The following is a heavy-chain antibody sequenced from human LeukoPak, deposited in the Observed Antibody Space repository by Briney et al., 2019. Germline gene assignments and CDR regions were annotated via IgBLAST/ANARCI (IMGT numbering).Heavy chain of an antibody. CDR2: ISSSGSTI. CDR3: ASGAKNYDSSGYYDQYDY. V-gene: IGHV3-11*04. D-gene: IGHD3-22*01. CDR1: GFTFSDYY. Sequence: PGGSLRLSCAASGFTFSDYYMSWIRQAPGKGLEWVSYISSSGSTIYYADSVKGRFTISRDNAKNSLYQQMNSLRAEDTAVYYCASGAKNYDSSGYYDQYDYWGQGTLVTVSS. J-gene: IGHJ4*02.